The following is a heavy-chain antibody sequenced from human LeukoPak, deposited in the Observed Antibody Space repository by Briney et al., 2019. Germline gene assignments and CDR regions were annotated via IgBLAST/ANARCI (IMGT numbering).Heavy chain of an antibody. Sequence: SETLSLTCSVSGGSISGYYWSWIRQPPGRRLEWIGYIYYTGNTTYNPSLKSRVTISIDRSKNQFSLKLTSVTVADTAVYFCARHPGASFDSWGQGNLVTVSS. CDR3: ARHPGASFDS. D-gene: IGHD7-27*01. CDR1: GGSISGYY. CDR2: IYYTGNT. V-gene: IGHV4-59*08. J-gene: IGHJ4*02.